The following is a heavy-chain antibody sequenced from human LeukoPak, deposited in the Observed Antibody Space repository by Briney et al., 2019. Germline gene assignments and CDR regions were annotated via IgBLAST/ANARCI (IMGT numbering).Heavy chain of an antibody. D-gene: IGHD2-15*01. Sequence: PGGSLRLSCAASGFTFSRYSMNWVRQAPGKGLEWVSSISSSSSYIYYADSVKGRFTISRDNAKNSLYLQMNSLRAEDTAVYYCARTRYGRGGSCRLLGSWGQGTLVTVSS. CDR1: GFTFSRYS. CDR2: ISSSSSYI. V-gene: IGHV3-21*01. J-gene: IGHJ5*02. CDR3: ARTRYGRGGSCRLLGS.